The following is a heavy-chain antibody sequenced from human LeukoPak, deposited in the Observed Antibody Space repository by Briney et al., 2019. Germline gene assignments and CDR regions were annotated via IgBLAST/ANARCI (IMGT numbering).Heavy chain of an antibody. CDR1: GYTFTSYD. Sequence: ASVKVSCKASGYTFTSYDINWVRQATGQGLEWMGWMNPNSGNTGYAQKFQDRVTMTRNTSISTAYMELSSLRSEDTAVYYCATEQWLVSRNWFDPWGQGTLVTVSS. J-gene: IGHJ5*02. D-gene: IGHD6-19*01. V-gene: IGHV1-8*01. CDR3: ATEQWLVSRNWFDP. CDR2: MNPNSGNT.